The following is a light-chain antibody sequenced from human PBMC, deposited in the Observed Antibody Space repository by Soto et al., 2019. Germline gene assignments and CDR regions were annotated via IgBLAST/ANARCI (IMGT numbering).Light chain of an antibody. Sequence: QSVLTQPPSVSGAPGQRVTISCTGRSSNLGAGYDVHWYQQLPATAPILLIYGNSNRPPGGPDRFSGSNSATSASLVTTGLQAEEEAYYYCRSECSSLNGAFVFGPGTKLTVL. J-gene: IGLJ1*01. CDR1: SSNLGAGYD. CDR2: GNS. V-gene: IGLV1-40*01. CDR3: RSECSSLNGAFV.